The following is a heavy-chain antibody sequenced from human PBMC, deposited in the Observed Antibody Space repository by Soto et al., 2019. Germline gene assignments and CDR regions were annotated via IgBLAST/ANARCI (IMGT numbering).Heavy chain of an antibody. V-gene: IGHV3-66*01. J-gene: IGHJ6*03. CDR3: ARDDILCSGGSCYGVRMDV. CDR2: IQSGGTT. D-gene: IGHD2-15*01. CDR1: GFTVSSKY. Sequence: EVQLVESGGGLVQPGGSLRLSCAASGFTVSSKYMSWVRQAPGKGLEWVSLIQSGGTTYYADSVKGRFTISRDSSKNMLHLQMNSLRAEDTAVYSCARDDILCSGGSCYGVRMDVWGKGTTVTVSS.